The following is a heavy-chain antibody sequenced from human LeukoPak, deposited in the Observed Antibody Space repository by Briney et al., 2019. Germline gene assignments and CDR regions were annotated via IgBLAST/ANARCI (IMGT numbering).Heavy chain of an antibody. D-gene: IGHD5-18*01. CDR1: GFTFSTYT. CDR3: ARSGYTYGFDY. CDR2: IGSGGRHI. V-gene: IGHV3-21*01. Sequence: PGGSLRLSCAASGFTFSTYTMNWVRQAPGKGLEWVASIGSGGRHIHYADSVKGRFTISRDNAKNSLYLQTNSLRAEDTAVYYCARSGYTYGFDYWGQGALVTVSS. J-gene: IGHJ4*02.